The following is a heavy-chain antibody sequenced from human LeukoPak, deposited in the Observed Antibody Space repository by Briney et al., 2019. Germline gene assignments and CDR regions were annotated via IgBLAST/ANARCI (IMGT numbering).Heavy chain of an antibody. CDR1: GGSFSAYY. J-gene: IGHJ5*02. CDR3: APRGDIEHSYVYGKWFDP. CDR2: INHSGSS. Sequence: SETLSLTCAVYGGSFSAYYWTWIRQPPGKGLEWIGEINHSGSSNYNSSLRSRATISVDTSYKQFSLRLSSVTAADTAVYYCAPRGDIEHSYVYGKWFDPWGQGTRVTVSS. V-gene: IGHV4-34*01. D-gene: IGHD5-18*01.